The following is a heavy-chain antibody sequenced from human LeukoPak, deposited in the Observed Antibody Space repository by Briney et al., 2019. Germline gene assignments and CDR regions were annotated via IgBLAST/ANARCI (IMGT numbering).Heavy chain of an antibody. Sequence: SETLSLTCTVSVDSISSYYWSCIRQPPGKGLEWIGYIYYSGSTNYNPSLKSRVTISVDTSKNQFSLKLSSVTAADTAVYYCARLVVVPAATDASYYYYMDVWGKGTTVTVSS. V-gene: IGHV4-59*08. CDR3: ARLVVVPAATDASYYYYMDV. J-gene: IGHJ6*03. CDR2: IYYSGST. D-gene: IGHD2-2*01. CDR1: VDSISSYY.